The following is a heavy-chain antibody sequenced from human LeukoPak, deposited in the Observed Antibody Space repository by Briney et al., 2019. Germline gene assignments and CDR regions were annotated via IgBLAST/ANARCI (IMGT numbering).Heavy chain of an antibody. CDR2: IYYSGST. Sequence: SETLSLTCTVSGDSISSGGYYWSWIRQPPGKGPEWIGYIYYSGSTYYNPSLKSRVTISVDTSKNQFSLKLSSVTAADTAVYYCARVHGVGYDNFDYWGQGTLVTVSS. CDR3: ARVHGVGYDNFDY. J-gene: IGHJ4*02. CDR1: GDSISSGGYY. D-gene: IGHD5-12*01. V-gene: IGHV4-61*08.